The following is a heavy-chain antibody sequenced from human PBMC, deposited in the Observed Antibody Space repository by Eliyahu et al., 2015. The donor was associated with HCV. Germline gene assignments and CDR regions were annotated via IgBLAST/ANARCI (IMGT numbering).Heavy chain of an antibody. CDR3: ARALVVEDFGVVKTYDAFDI. V-gene: IGHV4-30-4*01. D-gene: IGHD3-3*01. CDR1: GGSIXSGDYX. Sequence: QVQLQESGPGLVKPSQTLSLTCTVXGGSIXSGDYXWXWIRQPPGKGLEWVGDIYYSGSTYYNPSLKSRVTISVDTSKNQFSLKLSSVTAADTAVYYCARALVVEDFGVVKTYDAFDIWGQGTMVTVSS. J-gene: IGHJ3*02. CDR2: IYYSGST.